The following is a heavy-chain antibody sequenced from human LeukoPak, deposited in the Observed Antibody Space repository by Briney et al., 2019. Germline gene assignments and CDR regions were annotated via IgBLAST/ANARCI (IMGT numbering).Heavy chain of an antibody. Sequence: PSETLSLTCTVSGGSVNSYYWSWIRQPPGKGLEWIGYMYHSGSTNYNPSLKSRVTISVDTSKNQFSLKLSSVTAADTAVYYCARHSAHSSTNDAFDIWGQGTMVTVSS. J-gene: IGHJ3*02. CDR3: ARHSAHSSTNDAFDI. CDR1: GGSVNSYY. V-gene: IGHV4-59*02. D-gene: IGHD6-13*01. CDR2: MYHSGST.